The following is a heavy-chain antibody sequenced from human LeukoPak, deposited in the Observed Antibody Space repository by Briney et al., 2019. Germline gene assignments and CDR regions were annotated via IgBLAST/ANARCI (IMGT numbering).Heavy chain of an antibody. CDR1: GYSLTSYW. D-gene: IGHD5-12*01. CDR2: IYPGDSDT. V-gene: IGHV5-51*01. Sequence: GESLKISCMGCGYSLTSYWIGWVRQMPGKGLEGMGIIYPGDSDTRYSPSFQGQVTISADKSISTAYLPWSRLKASGTAMYYCSRQGYSGNSWHTIDSWGQGTLVTVSS. J-gene: IGHJ4*02. CDR3: SRQGYSGNSWHTIDS.